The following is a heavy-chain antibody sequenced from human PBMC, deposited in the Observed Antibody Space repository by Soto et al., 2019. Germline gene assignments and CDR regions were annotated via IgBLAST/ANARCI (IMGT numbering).Heavy chain of an antibody. V-gene: IGHV4-31*03. D-gene: IGHD6-19*01. CDR3: ARTLGAVAGIDAFDI. Sequence: SETLSLTCTVSGGSISSGGYYWSWIRQHPGKGLEWIGYIYYSGSTYYNPSLKSRVTISVDTSKNQFSLKLSSVTAADTAVYYCARTLGAVAGIDAFDIWGQGTMVTVSS. CDR1: GGSISSGGYY. J-gene: IGHJ3*02. CDR2: IYYSGST.